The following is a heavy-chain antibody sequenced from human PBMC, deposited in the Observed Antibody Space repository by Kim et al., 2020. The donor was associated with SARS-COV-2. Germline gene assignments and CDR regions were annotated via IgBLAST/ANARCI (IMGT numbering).Heavy chain of an antibody. Sequence: YSADSVKGRFTMSRDNAKNSLYLEMNSLRAEDTTIYYCASLDSAQVPGVIWVQGTLVTVSS. CDR3: ASLDSAQVPGVI. V-gene: IGHV3-7*03. D-gene: IGHD3-10*01. J-gene: IGHJ4*02.